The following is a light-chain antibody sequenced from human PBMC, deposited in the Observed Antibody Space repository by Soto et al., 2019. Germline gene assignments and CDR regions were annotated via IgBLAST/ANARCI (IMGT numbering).Light chain of an antibody. J-gene: IGKJ1*01. CDR3: QKSYSTQE. V-gene: IGKV1-39*01. CDR2: AAS. Sequence: DIQMTQSPSSLSASVGDRVTITCRASQSISSYLNWYQQKPGKAPKLLIYAASSLQSGVPSRFSGSGSGTDFTLTISSLQPEDFATYYCQKSYSTQELGQGTKVDIK. CDR1: QSISSY.